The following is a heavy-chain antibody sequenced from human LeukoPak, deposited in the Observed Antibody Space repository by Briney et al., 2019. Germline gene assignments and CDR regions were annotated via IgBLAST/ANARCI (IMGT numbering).Heavy chain of an antibody. CDR3: ARGVRYGAPPDY. V-gene: IGHV4-4*07. CDR1: GGSISSYY. D-gene: IGHD4-17*01. CDR2: IYTSGST. J-gene: IGHJ4*02. Sequence: SETLSLTCTVSGGSISSYYWSWIRQPAGKGLEWTGRIYTSGSTNYNPSLKSRVTISVDKSKNQFSLKLSSVTAADTAVYYCARGVRYGAPPDYWGQGTLVTVSS.